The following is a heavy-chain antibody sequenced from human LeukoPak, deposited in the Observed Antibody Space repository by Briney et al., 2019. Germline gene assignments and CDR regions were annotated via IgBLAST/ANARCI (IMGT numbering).Heavy chain of an antibody. Sequence: PGGSLRLSCAASGFTFSSYAMSWVRQAPGKGLEWVGRTRNKANSYTTEYAASVKGRFTISRDDSKNSLYLQMNSLKTEDTAVYYCAREGVGVYYFDYWGQGTLVTVSS. CDR1: GFTFSSYA. D-gene: IGHD1-26*01. CDR3: AREGVGVYYFDY. J-gene: IGHJ4*02. CDR2: TRNKANSYTT. V-gene: IGHV3-72*01.